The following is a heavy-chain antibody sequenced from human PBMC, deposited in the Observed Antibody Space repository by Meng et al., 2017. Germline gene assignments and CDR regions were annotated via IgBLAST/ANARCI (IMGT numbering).Heavy chain of an antibody. J-gene: IGHJ4*02. CDR1: GFSLSTSGVG. Sequence: SGPTLVKPTQTLTLTCTFSGFSLSTSGVGVGWIRQPPGKALEWLALIYWNDDKRYSPSLKSRLTITKDTSKNQVVLTMTNMDPVDTATYYCAHQNPPLGYCSGGSCYTLYYFDYWGQGTLVTVSS. V-gene: IGHV2-5*01. CDR3: AHQNPPLGYCSGGSCYTLYYFDY. D-gene: IGHD2-15*01. CDR2: IYWNDDK.